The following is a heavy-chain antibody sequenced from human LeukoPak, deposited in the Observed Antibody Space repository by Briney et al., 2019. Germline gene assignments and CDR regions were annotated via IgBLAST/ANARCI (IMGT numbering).Heavy chain of an antibody. CDR3: AKLTRGGYEKFDF. Sequence: GESLKISCKGSGYSFTTYWIAWVRHMPGKGLECMGIIYPGDSETAYSPSFQGQVTISADKSISTAYLQWSSLKASDTAMYYCAKLTRGGYEKFDFWGQGTLITVSS. CDR2: IYPGDSET. J-gene: IGHJ4*02. D-gene: IGHD5-12*01. CDR1: GYSFTTYW. V-gene: IGHV5-51*01.